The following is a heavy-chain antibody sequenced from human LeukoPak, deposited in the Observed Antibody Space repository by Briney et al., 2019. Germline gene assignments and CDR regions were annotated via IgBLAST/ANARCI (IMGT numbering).Heavy chain of an antibody. V-gene: IGHV3-48*01. Sequence: AGGSLRLSCAASGFTFSSHSMNWARQAPGKGLEWVSYISSSGSTIYYADSVKGRFSISGDNAKNSLHLQMNSLRAEDTAVYYCARGTVAGKAPYWGQGTLVTVSS. J-gene: IGHJ4*02. CDR3: ARGTVAGKAPY. CDR2: ISSSGSTI. CDR1: GFTFSSHS. D-gene: IGHD6-19*01.